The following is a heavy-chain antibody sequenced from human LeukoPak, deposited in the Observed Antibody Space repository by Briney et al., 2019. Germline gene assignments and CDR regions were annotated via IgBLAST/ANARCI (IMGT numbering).Heavy chain of an antibody. CDR3: ARDPGYCSGGSCYPYYMDV. CDR2: ISSSSSYI. J-gene: IGHJ6*03. D-gene: IGHD2-15*01. CDR1: GFTFSSYS. Sequence: GGSLRLSCAASGFTFSSYSMNWVRQAPGKWLEWVSFISSSSSYIYYADSVKGRFTISRDNAKNSLYLLMNSLRAEDTAVYYCARDPGYCSGGSCYPYYMDVWGKGTTVTVSS. V-gene: IGHV3-21*01.